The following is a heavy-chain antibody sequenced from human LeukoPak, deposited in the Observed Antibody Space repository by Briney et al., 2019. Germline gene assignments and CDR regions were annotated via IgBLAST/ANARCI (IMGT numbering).Heavy chain of an antibody. CDR1: GGSFSGYY. Sequence: SETLSLTCAVYGGSFSGYYWSWIRQLPGKGLEWIGEINHSGSTNYNPSLKSRVTISVDTSKNQFSLKLSSVTAADTAVYYCARASMVRGPFAYWGQGTLVTVSS. CDR2: INHSGST. D-gene: IGHD3-10*01. J-gene: IGHJ4*02. CDR3: ARASMVRGPFAY. V-gene: IGHV4-34*01.